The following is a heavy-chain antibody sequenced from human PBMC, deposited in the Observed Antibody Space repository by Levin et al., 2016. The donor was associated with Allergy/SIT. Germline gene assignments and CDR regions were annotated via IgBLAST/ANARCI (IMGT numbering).Heavy chain of an antibody. CDR3: AGTYYYDSSGYYNAQYFQH. CDR1: GGSISSGGYS. Sequence: SETLSLTCAVSGGSISSGGYSWSWIRQPPGKGLEWIGYIYHSGSTYYNPSLKSRVTISVDRSKNQFSLKLSSVTAADTAVYYCAGTYYYDSSGYYNAQYFQHWGQGTLVTVSS. D-gene: IGHD3-22*01. CDR2: IYHSGST. J-gene: IGHJ1*01. V-gene: IGHV4-30-2*01.